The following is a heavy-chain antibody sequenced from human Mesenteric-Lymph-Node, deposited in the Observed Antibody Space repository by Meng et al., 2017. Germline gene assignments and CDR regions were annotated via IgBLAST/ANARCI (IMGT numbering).Heavy chain of an antibody. CDR1: GGSFSSGSYY. CDR3: ARGPLSGSGWGHYSDY. CDR2: SSYGGTA. Sequence: SETLSLTCIVSGGSFSSGSYYWGWIRQPPGKGLEWIGSSSYGGTAYYNPSLSSRVTISVDRAKNQFSLKLTSVTAADTAVYFCARGPLSGSGWGHYSDYWGQGTLVTVSS. J-gene: IGHJ4*02. D-gene: IGHD6-19*01. V-gene: IGHV4-39*07.